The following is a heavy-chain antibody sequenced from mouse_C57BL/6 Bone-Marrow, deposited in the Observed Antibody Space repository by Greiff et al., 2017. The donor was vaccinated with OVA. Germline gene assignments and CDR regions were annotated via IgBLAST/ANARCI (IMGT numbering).Heavy chain of an antibody. J-gene: IGHJ2*01. CDR2: IYPGDGDT. Sequence: VQLQQSGPELVKPGASVKISCKASGYAFSSSWMNWVKQRPGKGLEWIGRIYPGDGDTNYNGKFKGKATLTADKSSSTAYMQLSSLTSEDSAVYFCARRGMIPYYFDYWGQGTTLTVSS. V-gene: IGHV1-82*01. D-gene: IGHD2-4*01. CDR1: GYAFSSSW. CDR3: ARRGMIPYYFDY.